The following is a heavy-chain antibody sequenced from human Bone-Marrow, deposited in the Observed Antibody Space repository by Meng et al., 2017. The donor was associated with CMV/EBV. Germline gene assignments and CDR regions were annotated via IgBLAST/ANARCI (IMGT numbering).Heavy chain of an antibody. J-gene: IGHJ6*02. V-gene: IGHV1-2*02. CDR1: GYTFTGYY. CDR3: ARASNSGSYPRGWYYYYGMDV. Sequence: ASVKVSCKASGYTFTGYYMHWVRQAPGQGLEWMGWINPNSGGTNYAQKFQGRVTMTRDTSISTAYMELSRLRSDDTAVYYCARASNSGSYPRGWYYYYGMDVWGQGNTVNVAS. D-gene: IGHD1-26*01. CDR2: INPNSGGT.